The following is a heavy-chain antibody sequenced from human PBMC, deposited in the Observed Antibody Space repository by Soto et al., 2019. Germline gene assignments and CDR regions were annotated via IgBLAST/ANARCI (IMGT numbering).Heavy chain of an antibody. J-gene: IGHJ2*01. CDR3: ARPDFGDYWYFDL. CDR2: SIPALGTA. D-gene: IGHD4-17*01. V-gene: IGHV1-69*08. Sequence: QDQLVQSGAEVKKPGSSVKVSCKASGGTFSSHTFSWVRQAPGQGLEWMGRSIPALGTATYAQKFQCRVTITADESATTVYKELNSLRSEDTAVYFCARPDFGDYWYFDLWGRGTLLTVSS. CDR1: GGTFSSHT.